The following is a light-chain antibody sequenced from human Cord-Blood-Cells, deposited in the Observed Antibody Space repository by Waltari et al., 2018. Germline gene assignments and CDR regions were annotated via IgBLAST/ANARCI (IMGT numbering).Light chain of an antibody. CDR3: SSYTSSSTWV. J-gene: IGLJ3*02. CDR1: SSDVGGYNY. V-gene: IGLV2-14*01. CDR2: EVS. Sequence: QSALTQPASVSGSPGQSITISCTRTSSDVGGYNYVSWYQQNPGKAPKLMIYEVSNRPSGVSNRFSGSKSGNTASLTISGLQAEDEADYYCSSYTSSSTWVFGGGTKLTVL.